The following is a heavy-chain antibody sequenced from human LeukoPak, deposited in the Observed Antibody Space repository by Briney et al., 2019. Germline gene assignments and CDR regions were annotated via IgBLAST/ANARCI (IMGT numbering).Heavy chain of an antibody. CDR3: ARGATDTTRWFDP. V-gene: IGHV3-23*01. Sequence: PGGSLRLSCAASGFTFSNYGMSWVRQAPGKGLEWVSAISGSGGSTFYADSVKGRFTISRDNAKNSLYLQMNGLRADDTATYYCARGATDTTRWFDPWGQGTLVTVSS. J-gene: IGHJ5*02. CDR1: GFTFSNYG. CDR2: ISGSGGST. D-gene: IGHD1-7*01.